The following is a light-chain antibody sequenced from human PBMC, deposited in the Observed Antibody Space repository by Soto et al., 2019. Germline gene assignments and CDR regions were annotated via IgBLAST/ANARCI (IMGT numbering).Light chain of an antibody. V-gene: IGLV2-14*01. J-gene: IGLJ2*01. CDR1: SSDVGDYKY. CDR3: CSFTSSFTLV. CDR2: EVT. Sequence: QLVLTQPASVSGSPGQSITISCTGTSSDVGDYKYVSWYQQHPGKAPKLMIYEVTHRPSGVSDRFSGSKSGNTASLTISGLQAEDEAQYYCCSFTSSFTLVFGGGTKVTVL.